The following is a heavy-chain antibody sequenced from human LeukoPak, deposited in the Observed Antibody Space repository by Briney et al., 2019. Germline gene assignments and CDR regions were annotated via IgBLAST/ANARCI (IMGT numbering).Heavy chain of an antibody. V-gene: IGHV3-74*01. CDR2: INEDGSTT. CDR3: VRDLGGRSGH. D-gene: IGHD1-26*01. Sequence: GSLKLSCAASGFTFSSNWMHWVRQAPGKGLVGVSRINEDGSTTNYADSVKGRSTIFRDNAKNTLYLQMNSLRAEDTAVYYCVRDLGGRSGHWGQGTLVTVSS. CDR1: GFTFSSNW. J-gene: IGHJ4*02.